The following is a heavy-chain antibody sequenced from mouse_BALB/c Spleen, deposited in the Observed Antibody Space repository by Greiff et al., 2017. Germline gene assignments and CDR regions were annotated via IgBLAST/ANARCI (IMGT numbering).Heavy chain of an antibody. J-gene: IGHJ4*01. CDR1: GYAFTNYL. D-gene: IGHD1-1*01. V-gene: IGHV1-54*01. Sequence: QVQLKQSGAELVRPGTSVKVSCKASGYAFTNYLIEWVKQRPGQGLEWIGVINPGSGGTNYNEKFKGKATLTADKSSSTAYMQLSSLTSDDSAVYFCARFYYGSSYRDYYAMDYWGQGTSVTVSS. CDR3: ARFYYGSSYRDYYAMDY. CDR2: INPGSGGT.